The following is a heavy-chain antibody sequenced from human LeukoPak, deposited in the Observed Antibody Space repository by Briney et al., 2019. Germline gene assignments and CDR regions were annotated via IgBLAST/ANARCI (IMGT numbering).Heavy chain of an antibody. D-gene: IGHD7-27*01. J-gene: IGHJ4*02. CDR2: ISSNSDNT. V-gene: IGHV1-18*01. CDR3: ARDWGSIKVIADY. Sequence: ASVKVSCKATGYTFTSYGISWVRQAPGQGLEWMGWISSNSDNTNYAQKLQDRVTMTTDTSTSTAYMELRSLRSDDTALYFCARDWGSIKVIADYWGQGTLVTVSP. CDR1: GYTFTSYG.